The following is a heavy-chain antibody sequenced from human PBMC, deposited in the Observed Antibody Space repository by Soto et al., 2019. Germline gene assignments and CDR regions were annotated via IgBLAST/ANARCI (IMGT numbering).Heavy chain of an antibody. CDR2: ILHIGST. V-gene: IGHV4-4*02. J-gene: IGHJ1*01. Sequence: VQLQESGPGLVKPSGTLSLTCTVSGGSISTTNWWSWVRQSPGKGLEWIGEILHIGSTNYKPSLKSRGTIPIDKCRNQFSLRLRSVTAADTAVYYCASGFDSEGLYNAGQHWGQGTLVSVSS. CDR3: ASGFDSEGLYNAGQH. CDR1: GGSISTTNW. D-gene: IGHD3-22*01.